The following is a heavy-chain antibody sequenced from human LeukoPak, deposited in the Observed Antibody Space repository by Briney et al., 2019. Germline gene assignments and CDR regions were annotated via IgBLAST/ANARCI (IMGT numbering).Heavy chain of an antibody. V-gene: IGHV3-23*01. J-gene: IGHJ4*02. CDR2: ISGSGGST. D-gene: IGHD3-3*01. CDR3: AKAEGYDFWSGYVFDY. Sequence: GGSLRLSCAASGFTFSSYAMSWVRQAPGKGLEWVSAISGSGGSTYYADSVKGRFTISRDNSKNTLYLQMNSLRAEDTAVYYCAKAEGYDFWSGYVFDYWGQGTLVTVSS. CDR1: GFTFSSYA.